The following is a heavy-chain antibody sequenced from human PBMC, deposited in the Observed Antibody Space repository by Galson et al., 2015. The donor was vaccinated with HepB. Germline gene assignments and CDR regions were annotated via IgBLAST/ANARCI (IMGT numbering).Heavy chain of an antibody. CDR2: INAGTGDT. CDR3: ARDGSGKYYYYHYYMDV. D-gene: IGHD1-26*01. J-gene: IGHJ6*03. CDR1: GYSFTGYA. Sequence: SVKVSCKASGYSFTGYAMHWVRQAPGQRLEWMGWINAGTGDTKYSQRFQGRVTFSRDTSASTAYMELSSLKSEDTAMYYCARDGSGKYYYYHYYMDVWGKGTTITVSS. V-gene: IGHV1-3*01.